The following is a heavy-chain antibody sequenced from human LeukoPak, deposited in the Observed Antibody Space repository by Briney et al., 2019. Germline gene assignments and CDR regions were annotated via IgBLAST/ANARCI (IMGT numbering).Heavy chain of an antibody. V-gene: IGHV4-34*01. CDR2: INHSGST. Sequence: NPSETLSLTCAVYGGSFSGYYWSWIRQPPGKGLEWIGEINHSGSTNYNPSLKSRVNISVDKSKNQFSLKLSSVTAADTAVYYCARGDIVVAVAATPSSPEYYFDYWGQGTLVTVSS. CDR1: GGSFSGYY. CDR3: ARGDIVVAVAATPSSPEYYFDY. D-gene: IGHD2-15*01. J-gene: IGHJ4*02.